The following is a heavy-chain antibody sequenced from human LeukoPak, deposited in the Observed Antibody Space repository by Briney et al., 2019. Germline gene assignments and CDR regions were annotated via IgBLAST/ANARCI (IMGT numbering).Heavy chain of an antibody. Sequence: SETLSLTCVVSGSSLSSAYWWSWVRQSPGMGLEWIGQVSYSGTTKYTASLRSRLFISVDRSKNQFSLEMNSMTAADTAVYFCAKETDYSHPNWFDPWGQGILVTVSS. CDR1: GSSLSSAYW. J-gene: IGHJ5*02. D-gene: IGHD4-11*01. CDR3: AKETDYSHPNWFDP. V-gene: IGHV4-4*02. CDR2: VSYSGTT.